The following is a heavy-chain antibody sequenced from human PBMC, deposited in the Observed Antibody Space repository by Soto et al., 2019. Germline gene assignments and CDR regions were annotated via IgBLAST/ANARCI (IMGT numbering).Heavy chain of an antibody. V-gene: IGHV4-59*01. CDR3: ARYIVVVPAAILFDP. D-gene: IGHD2-2*01. J-gene: IGHJ5*02. CDR2: IYYSGST. Sequence: SETLSLTCTVSGGSISSYYWSWIRQPPGKGLEWIGYIYYSGSTNYNPSLKSRVPISVDTSKNQFSLKLSSVTAADTAVYYCARYIVVVPAAILFDPWGQGTLVTVSS. CDR1: GGSISSYY.